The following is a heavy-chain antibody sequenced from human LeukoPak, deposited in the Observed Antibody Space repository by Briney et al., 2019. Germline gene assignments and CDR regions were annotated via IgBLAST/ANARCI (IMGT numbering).Heavy chain of an antibody. CDR1: EFSIGSNY. Sequence: GGSLRLSCAASEFSIGSNYMTWVRQAPGKGLEWVSLIYSGGSTYYADSVKGRFTISRDNSKNTLYLQMNSLRAEDTAVYYCHCSVGNCYKPWGQGTLVTVSS. D-gene: IGHD2-15*01. CDR3: HCSVGNCYKP. CDR2: IYSGGST. J-gene: IGHJ5*02. V-gene: IGHV3-66*01.